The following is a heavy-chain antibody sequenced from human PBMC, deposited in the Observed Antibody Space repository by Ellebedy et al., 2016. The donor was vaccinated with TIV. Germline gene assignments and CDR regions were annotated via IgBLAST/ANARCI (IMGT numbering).Heavy chain of an antibody. D-gene: IGHD2-21*02. CDR2: ITSSGDDT. Sequence: PGGSLRLSCAASGFIFTNYAMTWVRQAPGKGLEWVSSITSSGDDTSYADSVKGRFTMSRDNSKNTLYLQMNSLRAEDTAVYYCAKVGYYATVVTAKFDFWGQGALVTVSS. CDR3: AKVGYYATVVTAKFDF. V-gene: IGHV3-23*01. J-gene: IGHJ4*02. CDR1: GFIFTNYA.